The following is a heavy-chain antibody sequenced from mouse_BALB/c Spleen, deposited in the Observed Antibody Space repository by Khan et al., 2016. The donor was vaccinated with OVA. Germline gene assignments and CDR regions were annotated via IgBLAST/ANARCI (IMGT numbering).Heavy chain of an antibody. CDR1: ADSITSGY. CDR2: INYSGGT. CDR3: AGYGSYFAY. V-gene: IGHV3-8*02. J-gene: IGHJ3*01. D-gene: IGHD1-1*01. Sequence: EVQLQESGPSLVKPSQTLSLTCSVTADSITSGYWNWIRKFPGNELEYMGYINYSGGTYYNPSLKSRISITRATSKNPYYLQLKSVTTEDTAILYCAGYGSYFAYWGQGTLVTVSA.